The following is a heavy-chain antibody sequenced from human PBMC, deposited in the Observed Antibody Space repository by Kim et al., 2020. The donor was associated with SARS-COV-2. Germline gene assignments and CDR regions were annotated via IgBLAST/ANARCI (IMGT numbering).Heavy chain of an antibody. V-gene: IGHV3-74*01. D-gene: IGHD3-3*01. CDR1: GFTFSSYW. CDR2: INSDGSST. Sequence: GGSLRLSCAASGFTFSSYWMHWVRQAPGKGLVWVSRINSDGSSTSYADSVKGRFTISRDNAKNTLYLQMNSLRAEDTAVYYCARARPSLEWLLVFDYWGQGTLVTVSS. CDR3: ARARPSLEWLLVFDY. J-gene: IGHJ4*02.